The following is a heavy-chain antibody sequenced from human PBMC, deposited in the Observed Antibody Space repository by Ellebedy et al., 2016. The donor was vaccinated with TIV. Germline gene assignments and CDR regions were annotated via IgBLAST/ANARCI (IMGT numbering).Heavy chain of an antibody. CDR1: GFTFSSYG. D-gene: IGHD3-3*01. CDR3: ARGYDFWSGYPLDY. Sequence: PGGSLRLSCAASGFTFSSYGMHWVRQAPGKGLEWVAVIWYDGSNKYYADSVKGRFTISRDNSKNTLYLQMNSLRAEDTAVYYCARGYDFWSGYPLDYWGQGTLVTVSS. J-gene: IGHJ4*02. CDR2: IWYDGSNK. V-gene: IGHV3-33*01.